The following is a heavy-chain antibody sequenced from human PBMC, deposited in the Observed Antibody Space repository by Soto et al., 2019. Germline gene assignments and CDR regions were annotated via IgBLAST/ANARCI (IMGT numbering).Heavy chain of an antibody. CDR3: GRGWGRPQCPYSFHS. D-gene: IGHD2-21*01. CDR2: IRQDGIEK. CDR1: GFSFSTYW. J-gene: IGHJ4*02. Sequence: GGSLRLSCAASGFSFSTYWMTWVRQAPGKGLEWVATIRQDGIEKHYVDSVKGRFTISRDNAANSLFLQMDSVRAEDSAIYYWGRGWGRPQCPYSFHSWGRGILVTV. V-gene: IGHV3-7*04.